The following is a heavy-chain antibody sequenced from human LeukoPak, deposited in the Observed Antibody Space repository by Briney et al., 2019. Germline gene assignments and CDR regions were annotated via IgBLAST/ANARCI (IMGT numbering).Heavy chain of an antibody. CDR2: ISSSSSYI. CDR3: ARSLQAVAGTLLFDY. Sequence: PGGSLRLSCAASGFTFGIYSMNWVRQAPGKGLEWVSSISSSSSYIYYADSVKGRFTISRDNAKNSLYLQMNSLRAEDTAVYYCARSLQAVAGTLLFDYWGQGTLVTVSS. CDR1: GFTFGIYS. J-gene: IGHJ4*02. D-gene: IGHD6-19*01. V-gene: IGHV3-21*01.